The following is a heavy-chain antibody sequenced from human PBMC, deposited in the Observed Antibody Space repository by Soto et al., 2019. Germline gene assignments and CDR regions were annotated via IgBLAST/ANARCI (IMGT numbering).Heavy chain of an antibody. D-gene: IGHD3-10*01. CDR2: IYPGDSDT. CDR3: ARHEVFIDYYGSGSYYKGPLPFDY. J-gene: IGHJ4*02. Sequence: PGESLKISCKGSGYSFTSYWIGWVRQMPGKGLEWMGIIYPGDSDTRYSPSFQGQVTISADKSISTAYLQWSSLKASDTAMYYCARHEVFIDYYGSGSYYKGPLPFDYRGQGTPVIVSS. CDR1: GYSFTSYW. V-gene: IGHV5-51*01.